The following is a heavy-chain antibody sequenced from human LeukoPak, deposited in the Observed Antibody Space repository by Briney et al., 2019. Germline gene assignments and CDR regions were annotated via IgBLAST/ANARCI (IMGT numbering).Heavy chain of an antibody. V-gene: IGHV4-4*07. J-gene: IGHJ6*03. CDR3: ARGRGDQLRNYYMDV. Sequence: SETLSLTCTVSGGSISSYYWSWIRQPAGKGLEWIGRIYTSGSTNYNPSLKSQITMSVDTSKNQFSLKLSSVTAADTAVYYCARGRGDQLRNYYMDVWGKGTTVTVSS. D-gene: IGHD2-2*01. CDR1: GGSISSYY. CDR2: IYTSGST.